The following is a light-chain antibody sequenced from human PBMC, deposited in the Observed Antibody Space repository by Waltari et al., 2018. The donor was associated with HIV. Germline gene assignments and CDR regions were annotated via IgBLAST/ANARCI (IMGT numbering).Light chain of an antibody. CDR3: SSYTSFSTVL. V-gene: IGLV2-23*01. CDR1: SSDFGPYSF. CDR2: EGN. Sequence: QSALTQPASVSGSPGQSITISCTGTSSDFGPYSFVSWYQHHPGKAPKLMIYEGNNRPSGVSNRFSGSKSGNTASLTISGLQAEDEADYYCSSYTSFSTVLFGGGTKLTVL. J-gene: IGLJ2*01.